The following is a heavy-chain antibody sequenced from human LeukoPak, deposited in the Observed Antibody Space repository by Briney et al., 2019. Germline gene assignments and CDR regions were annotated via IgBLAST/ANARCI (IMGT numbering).Heavy chain of an antibody. CDR1: GYTFTSYG. CDR3: ARDYHSSGYYYFDY. V-gene: IGHV1-18*01. J-gene: IGHJ4*02. D-gene: IGHD3-22*01. CDR2: ISAYNGNT. Sequence: ASVKVSCKASGYTFTSYGISWVRQAPGQGLEWMGWISAYNGNTNYAQKLQGRVTMTTDTSTSTAYMELRSLRSDDTAVYYCARDYHSSGYYYFDYWGQGTLVTVSS.